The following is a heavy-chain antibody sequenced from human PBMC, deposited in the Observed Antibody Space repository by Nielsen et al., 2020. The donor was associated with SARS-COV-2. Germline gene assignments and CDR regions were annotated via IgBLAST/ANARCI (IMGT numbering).Heavy chain of an antibody. D-gene: IGHD3-10*01. V-gene: IGHV4-59*01. Sequence: WIRQPPGKGLEWIGYIYYSGSTNYNPSLKSRVTISIDSSKNQFSLRLTSVTAADTAVYYCAREAVYYGSGSFTKRYYYYMDVWGKGTTVTVSS. CDR2: IYYSGST. J-gene: IGHJ6*03. CDR3: AREAVYYGSGSFTKRYYYYMDV.